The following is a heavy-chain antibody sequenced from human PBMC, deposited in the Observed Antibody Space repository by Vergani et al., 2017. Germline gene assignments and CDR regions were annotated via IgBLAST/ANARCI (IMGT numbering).Heavy chain of an antibody. CDR3: AIMYGGNGYYFDY. D-gene: IGHD4-23*01. V-gene: IGHV4-39*01. Sequence: QLQLQESGPGLVKPSETLSLNCTVSGGSIRSRSYCWGWIRQPPGKGLEWIGCIYYRGNTYYNPSLESRVAVSLDTSDNQFSLKLSAVNAADTTVYYCAIMYGGNGYYFDYWGQGTLVTVSS. CDR2: IYYRGNT. J-gene: IGHJ4*02. CDR1: GGSIRSRSYC.